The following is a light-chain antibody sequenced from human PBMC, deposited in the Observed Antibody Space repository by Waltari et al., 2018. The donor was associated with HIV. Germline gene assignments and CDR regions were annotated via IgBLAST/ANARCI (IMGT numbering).Light chain of an antibody. CDR2: GNH. V-gene: IGLV1-44*01. J-gene: IGLJ2*01. CDR1: SSNIGRHA. CDR3: AAWDDSLDGPV. Sequence: QPVLTQPPSASGTPGQRVIISCSGSSSNIGRHAVSWYQHLPGATPTLLIFGNHQRSSGGPDRFSGSKSATSASLAISGLRSVDEADYSCAAWDDSLDGPVFGGGTKLTVL.